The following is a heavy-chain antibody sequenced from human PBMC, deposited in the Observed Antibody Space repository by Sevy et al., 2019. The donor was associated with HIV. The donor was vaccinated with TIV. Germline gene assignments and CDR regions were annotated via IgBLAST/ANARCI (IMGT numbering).Heavy chain of an antibody. Sequence: GGSLRLSCAASGFTVNIYSMSWVRQTPGKGLEWVATLSFGCGKINHADSVKGRLTMSRDDSKNAVHLQMNNLRVEDTAIYYCAREGCTKPHDYWGQGTLVTVSS. J-gene: IGHJ4*02. D-gene: IGHD2-8*01. V-gene: IGHV3-23*01. CDR2: LSFGCGKI. CDR3: AREGCTKPHDY. CDR1: GFTVNIYS.